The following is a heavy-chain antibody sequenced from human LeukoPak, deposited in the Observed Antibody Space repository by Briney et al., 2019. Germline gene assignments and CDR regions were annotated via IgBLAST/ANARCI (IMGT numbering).Heavy chain of an antibody. V-gene: IGHV3-7*01. CDR1: GFTFSSYW. J-gene: IGHJ4*02. CDR3: ARVEGRYCSSTSCYVGTIDY. Sequence: GGSLRFSCAASGFTFSSYWMSWVRQAPGKGLEWVANINQDGSEKYYVDSVKGRFTISRDNAKNSLYLQMNSLRAEDTAVYYCARVEGRYCSSTSCYVGTIDYWGQGTLVTVSS. D-gene: IGHD2-2*01. CDR2: INQDGSEK.